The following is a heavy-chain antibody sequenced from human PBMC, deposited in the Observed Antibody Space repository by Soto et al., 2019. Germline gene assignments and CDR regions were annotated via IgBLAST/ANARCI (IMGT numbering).Heavy chain of an antibody. CDR1: AESFSDYY. CDR3: ARGRRGTGWTLGTYYYGMDV. V-gene: IGHV4-34*01. J-gene: IGHJ6*02. CDR2: INHSGST. D-gene: IGHD6-25*01. Sequence: QVQLQQWGAGLLKPSETLSLTCAVYAESFSDYYWSWSWIRQPPGKGLEGIGEINHSGSTNYNPSLTSRVTISVDTSKRQFALTLRSVTAADTAVYYCARGRRGTGWTLGTYYYGMDVWGQGTTVTVSS.